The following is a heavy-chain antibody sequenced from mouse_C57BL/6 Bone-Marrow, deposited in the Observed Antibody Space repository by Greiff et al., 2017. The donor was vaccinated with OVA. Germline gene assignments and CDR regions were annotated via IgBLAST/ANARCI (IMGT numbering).Heavy chain of an antibody. V-gene: IGHV1-82*01. J-gene: IGHJ2*01. CDR1: GYAFSSSW. Sequence: SGPELVKPGASVKISCKASGYAFSSSWMNWVKQRPGKGLEWIGRIYPGDGDTNYNGKFKGKATLTADKSSSTAYMQLSSLTSEDSAVYFCARGRIITTVVATPFDYWGQGTTLTVSS. CDR2: IYPGDGDT. CDR3: ARGRIITTVVATPFDY. D-gene: IGHD1-1*01.